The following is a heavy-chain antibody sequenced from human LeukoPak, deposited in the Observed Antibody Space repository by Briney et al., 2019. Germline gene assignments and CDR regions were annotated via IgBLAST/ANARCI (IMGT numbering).Heavy chain of an antibody. J-gene: IGHJ4*02. CDR2: ISSNGGST. CDR1: GFTFSSYA. CDR3: VKDPCGSCYSWGYYFDY. D-gene: IGHD2-15*01. V-gene: IGHV3-64D*06. Sequence: GGSLRLSCSASGFTFSSYAMHWVRQAPGKGLEYVSAISSNGGSTYYADSAKGRFTISRDNSKNTLYLQMSSLRAEDTAVYYCVKDPCGSCYSWGYYFDYWGQGTLVTVSS.